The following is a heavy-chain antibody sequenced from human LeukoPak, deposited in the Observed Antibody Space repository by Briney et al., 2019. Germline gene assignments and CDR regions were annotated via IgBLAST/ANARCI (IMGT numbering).Heavy chain of an antibody. V-gene: IGHV4-34*01. Sequence: SETLSLTCAVYGGSFSGYYWSWIRQPPGKGLEWIGEINHSGSTNYNPSLKSRVTISVDTSKNQFSLKLSSVTAADTAVYYCARLTYFDYWGQGTLVTVSS. CDR1: GGSFSGYY. D-gene: IGHD4/OR15-4a*01. CDR2: INHSGST. J-gene: IGHJ4*02. CDR3: ARLTYFDY.